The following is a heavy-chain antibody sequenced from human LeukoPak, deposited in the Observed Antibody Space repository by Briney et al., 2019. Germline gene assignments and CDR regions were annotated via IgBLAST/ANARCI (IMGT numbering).Heavy chain of an antibody. CDR2: IYPGDSDT. CDR3: ARRSITMVRGPPGDAFDI. V-gene: IGHV5-51*01. D-gene: IGHD3-10*01. J-gene: IGHJ3*02. Sequence: GESLKISCKGSGYSFTSYWIGWVRQMPGKGLEWMGIIYPGDSDTRYSPSLQGQVTISADKSISTAYLQWSSLKASDTAMYYCARRSITMVRGPPGDAFDIWGQGTMVTVSS. CDR1: GYSFTSYW.